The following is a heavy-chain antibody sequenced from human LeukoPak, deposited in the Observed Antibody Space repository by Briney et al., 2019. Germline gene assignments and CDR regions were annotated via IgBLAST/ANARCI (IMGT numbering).Heavy chain of an antibody. J-gene: IGHJ6*02. CDR3: AKDRVVDRYNGLDV. D-gene: IGHD2-15*01. Sequence: GGNLRLSCAASGFTVSSNYMSWVRQAPGKGLEWVSVIYSGGSTYYADSVKGRFTISRDNSKNTLYLQMNSLRAEDTAVYYCAKDRVVDRYNGLDVWGRGTMVTVSS. V-gene: IGHV3-66*01. CDR2: IYSGGST. CDR1: GFTVSSNY.